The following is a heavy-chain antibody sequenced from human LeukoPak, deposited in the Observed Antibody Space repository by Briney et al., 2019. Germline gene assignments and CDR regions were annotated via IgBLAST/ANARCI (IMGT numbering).Heavy chain of an antibody. CDR1: GASISGSTYY. CDR3: AREGGPYRPLDY. Sequence: SETLSLTCTVSGASISGSTYYWGWVRQPPGEGLEWIGEVHLSGRTHYNPSLESRVTMSVDMSENHISLRLTSVTAADTAVYYCAREGGPYRPLDYSGQGTLVTVSS. CDR2: VHLSGRT. V-gene: IGHV4-39*07. J-gene: IGHJ4*02.